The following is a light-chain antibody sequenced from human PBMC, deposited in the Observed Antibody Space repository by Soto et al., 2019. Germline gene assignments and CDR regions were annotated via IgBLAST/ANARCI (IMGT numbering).Light chain of an antibody. CDR3: QQYGSSPNT. Sequence: EIVLTQSPGTLSLSPGERATLSCRASQSVRSRYLAWYQQKPGQAPRLLIYGASSRANGIPDRFSGSGSGTDFTLTISRLEPEDFAVYYCQQYGSSPNTFGQGTKLEIK. J-gene: IGKJ2*01. V-gene: IGKV3-20*01. CDR1: QSVRSRY. CDR2: GAS.